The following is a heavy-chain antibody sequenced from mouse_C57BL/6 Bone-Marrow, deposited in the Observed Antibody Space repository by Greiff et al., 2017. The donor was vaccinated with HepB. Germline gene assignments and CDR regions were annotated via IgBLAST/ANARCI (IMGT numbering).Heavy chain of an antibody. D-gene: IGHD1-1*01. CDR2: IDPNSGGT. CDR3: ARSTTVVAYYAMDY. J-gene: IGHJ4*01. Sequence: QVQLQQPGAELVKPGASVKLSCKASGYTFTSYWMHWVKQRPGRGLEWIGRIDPNSGGTKYNEKLKSKATLTVDKPSRTAYMQLSSLTAEDSAVYYCARSTTVVAYYAMDYWGQGTSGTVSS. CDR1: GYTFTSYW. V-gene: IGHV1-72*01.